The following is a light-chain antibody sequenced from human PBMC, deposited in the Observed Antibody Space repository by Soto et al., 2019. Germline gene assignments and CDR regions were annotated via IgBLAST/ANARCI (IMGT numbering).Light chain of an antibody. CDR3: QQYNNWWT. Sequence: EIVLTQSPATLSLPPGERATLSCRASQSISSYLAWYQQKPGQAPRLLIYDASNRATGIPARFSGSGSGTEFTLTISSLQSEDFAVYYCQQYNNWWTFGQGTKVDIK. J-gene: IGKJ1*01. V-gene: IGKV3-11*01. CDR2: DAS. CDR1: QSISSY.